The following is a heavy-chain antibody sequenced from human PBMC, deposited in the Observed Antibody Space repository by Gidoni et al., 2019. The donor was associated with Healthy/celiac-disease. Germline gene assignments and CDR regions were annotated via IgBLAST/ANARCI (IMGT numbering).Heavy chain of an antibody. CDR2: ISSSSSYI. D-gene: IGHD6-6*01. J-gene: IGHJ6*02. CDR3: ARDGQLVVRGNYGMDV. Sequence: EVQLVESGGGLVKPGGSLRLSCAASGFTFSSYSMNWVRQAPGKGLEWVSSISSSSSYIYYADSVKGRFTISRDNAKNSLYLQMNSLRAEDTAVYYCARDGQLVVRGNYGMDVWGQGTTVTVSS. V-gene: IGHV3-21*01. CDR1: GFTFSSYS.